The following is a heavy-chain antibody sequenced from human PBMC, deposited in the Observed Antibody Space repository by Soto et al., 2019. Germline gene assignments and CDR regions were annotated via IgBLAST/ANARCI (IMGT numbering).Heavy chain of an antibody. CDR2: IWYDGSNK. J-gene: IGHJ6*03. CDR1: GFTFSSYG. CDR3: ARDRAGYSNYSRDYYYYMDV. Sequence: PGGSLRLSCAASGFTFSSYGMHWVRQAPGKGLEWVAVIWYDGSNKYYADSVKGRFTISRDNSKNTLYLQMNSLRAEDTAVYYCARDRAGYSNYSRDYYYYMDVWGKGTTVTVSS. V-gene: IGHV3-33*01. D-gene: IGHD4-4*01.